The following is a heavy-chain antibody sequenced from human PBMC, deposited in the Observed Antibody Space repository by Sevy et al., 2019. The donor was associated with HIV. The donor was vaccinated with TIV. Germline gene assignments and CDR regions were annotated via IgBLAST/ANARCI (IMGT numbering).Heavy chain of an antibody. D-gene: IGHD5-12*01. CDR2: MNPNSGNT. CDR1: GYTFTSYD. Sequence: ASVKVSCKASGYTFTSYDTNWVRQATGQGLEGMGWMNPNSGNTGYAQKFQGRVTMTRNTSISTAYMELSSLGSEDTAGYYCARGGDGYNFDIWGQGTMVTVSS. CDR3: ARGGDGYNFDI. V-gene: IGHV1-8*01. J-gene: IGHJ3*02.